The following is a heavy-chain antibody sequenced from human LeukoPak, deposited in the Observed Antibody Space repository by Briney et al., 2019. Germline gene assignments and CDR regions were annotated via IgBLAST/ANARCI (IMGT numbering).Heavy chain of an antibody. CDR2: INPNSGGT. J-gene: IGHJ4*02. Sequence: ASVKVSCKASGYTFTGYYMHWVRQAPGQGLEWMGWINPNSGGTNYAQKFQGRVTMTRDTSISTAYMELSRLRSDDTAVYYCARDPYYDFWSGLFDYWGQGTLVTVSS. V-gene: IGHV1-2*02. CDR1: GYTFTGYY. D-gene: IGHD3-3*01. CDR3: ARDPYYDFWSGLFDY.